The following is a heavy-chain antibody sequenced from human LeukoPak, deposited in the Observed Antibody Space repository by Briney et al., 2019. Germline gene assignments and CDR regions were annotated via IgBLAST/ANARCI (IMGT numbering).Heavy chain of an antibody. V-gene: IGHV4-34*01. Sequence: LSCTSSGSTFTSYYIHWVRQAPGPGLEWIWEISNSGSTNYYPSLKSRVTISVDKSTNHFSLKLSSVTAADTAVYYCATADGSGYYYRYWGQGTLVTVSS. CDR1: GSTFTSYY. CDR2: ISNSGST. D-gene: IGHD3-22*01. J-gene: IGHJ4*02. CDR3: ATADGSGYYYRY.